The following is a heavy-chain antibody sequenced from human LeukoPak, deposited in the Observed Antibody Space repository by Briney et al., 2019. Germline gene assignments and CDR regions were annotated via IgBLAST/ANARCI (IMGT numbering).Heavy chain of an antibody. J-gene: IGHJ4*02. Sequence: PGGSLRLSCAASGFTFSSYSMNWVRQAPGKGLEWVSSISSSSGYIYYADSVKGRFTISRDNAKNSLYLQMNSLRAEDTAVYYCARARKSSGWDNPDYWGQGTLVTVSS. D-gene: IGHD6-19*01. V-gene: IGHV3-21*01. CDR3: ARARKSSGWDNPDY. CDR1: GFTFSSYS. CDR2: ISSSSGYI.